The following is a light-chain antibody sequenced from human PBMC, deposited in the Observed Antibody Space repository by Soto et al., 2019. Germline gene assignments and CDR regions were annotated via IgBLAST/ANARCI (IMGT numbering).Light chain of an antibody. CDR1: QSISSW. Sequence: DIRMTKSPSTLSASVGDRVTITCRASQSISSWLAWYQQKPGKVPKLLIYKASSLESGVPSRFSGSGSGTEFTLTISSLQPDDFATYYCQQYNSYPWTFGQGTKV. CDR3: QQYNSYPWT. J-gene: IGKJ1*01. V-gene: IGKV1-5*03. CDR2: KAS.